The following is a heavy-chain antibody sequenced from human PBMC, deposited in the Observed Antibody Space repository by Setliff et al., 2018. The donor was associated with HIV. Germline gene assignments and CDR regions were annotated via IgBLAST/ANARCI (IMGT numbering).Heavy chain of an antibody. J-gene: IGHJ3*02. V-gene: IGHV1-18*01. CDR2: ISNYNGNT. CDR3: ARASGGNSVENGFDI. D-gene: IGHD1-26*01. CDR1: DYTFTNYG. Sequence: RASVKVSCKPSDYTFTNYGIYWVRQAPGQGLEWMGWISNYNGNTNYAQKFHGRVTMTTDTSTRTAYMEMRGLTYDDTAVYYCARASGGNSVENGFDIWGQGTMVTVSS.